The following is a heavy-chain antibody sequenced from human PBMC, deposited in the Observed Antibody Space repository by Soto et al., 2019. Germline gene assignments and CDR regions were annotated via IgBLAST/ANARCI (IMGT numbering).Heavy chain of an antibody. D-gene: IGHD1-26*01. V-gene: IGHV3-53*01. Sequence: EVQLVESGGGLIQPGGSLRLSCAASGFTVSSNYMSWVRQAPGKGLEWVSVIYSGGSTYYADSVKGRFTISRDNSKNTLYLQMNSLRAEDTAVYYCAREYSGSYYSGYFDLWGRGTLVTVSS. J-gene: IGHJ2*01. CDR3: AREYSGSYYSGYFDL. CDR2: IYSGGST. CDR1: GFTVSSNY.